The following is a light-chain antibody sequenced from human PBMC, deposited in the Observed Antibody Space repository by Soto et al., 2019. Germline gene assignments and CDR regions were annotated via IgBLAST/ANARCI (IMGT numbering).Light chain of an antibody. V-gene: IGKV3-15*01. CDR2: GAS. Sequence: EIVMTQSPATLSVAPGEGATLSCRASQSVSSNLAWYQQKPGQAPRLLIYGASTRATGIPARFSGSGSGTEFTLTISSLQSEDSALYCCQHYSSWPTFGPGTKVDIK. CDR3: QHYSSWPT. J-gene: IGKJ3*01. CDR1: QSVSSN.